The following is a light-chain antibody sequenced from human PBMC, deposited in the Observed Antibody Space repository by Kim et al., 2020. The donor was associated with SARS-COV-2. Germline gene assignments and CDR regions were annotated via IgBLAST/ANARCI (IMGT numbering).Light chain of an antibody. V-gene: IGKV4-1*01. CDR1: QSLLYSSNNKNY. J-gene: IGKJ4*01. CDR2: WAS. CDR3: HQYYGTPPA. Sequence: IVMTQSPDSLTVSLGERATINCKSSQSLLYSSNNKNYLAWYQQKPGQPPNLLISWASTRESGVPDRFSGSGSGTDFTLTISNLQAEDVAVYYCHQYYGTPPAFGGGTKVDIK.